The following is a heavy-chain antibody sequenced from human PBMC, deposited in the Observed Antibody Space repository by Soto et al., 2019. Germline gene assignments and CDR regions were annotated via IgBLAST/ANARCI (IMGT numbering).Heavy chain of an antibody. D-gene: IGHD6-19*01. Sequence: GGSLRLSCAASGFTFSSYGMHWVRQAPGKGLEWVAVISYDGSNKYYADSVKGRFTISRDNSKNTLYLQMNSLRAEDTAVYYCAKEARSGWYYYYYGMDVWGQGTTVTVFS. CDR3: AKEARSGWYYYYYGMDV. J-gene: IGHJ6*02. CDR1: GFTFSSYG. CDR2: ISYDGSNK. V-gene: IGHV3-30*18.